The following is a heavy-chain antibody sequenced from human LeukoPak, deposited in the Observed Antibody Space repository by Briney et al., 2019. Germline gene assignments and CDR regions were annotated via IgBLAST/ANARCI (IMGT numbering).Heavy chain of an antibody. Sequence: GGSLRLSCAASGFTFSDYEMNWVRRAPGKGLEWVSYISSSGRRIYYADSVKGRFTISRDNAKNSLYLQMNSLRAEDMALYYCAKGSSGWYYYFDYWGQGTLVTVSS. D-gene: IGHD6-19*01. CDR1: GFTFSDYE. V-gene: IGHV3-48*03. CDR3: AKGSSGWYYYFDY. CDR2: ISSSGRRI. J-gene: IGHJ4*02.